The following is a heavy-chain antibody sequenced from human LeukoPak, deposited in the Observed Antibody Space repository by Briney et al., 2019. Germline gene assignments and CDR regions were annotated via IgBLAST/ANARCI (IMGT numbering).Heavy chain of an antibody. Sequence: SETLSLTCTVSGGSISSGGYYWSWIRQHPGKGLEWIGYFYYSGSTYFNPSLKSRVTISVDTSKNQFSLKLSSVTAADTAVYYCARDADGYNFGGGFDIWGQGTMVTVSS. D-gene: IGHD3-16*01. J-gene: IGHJ3*02. CDR1: GGSISSGGYY. V-gene: IGHV4-31*03. CDR2: FYYSGST. CDR3: ARDADGYNFGGGFDI.